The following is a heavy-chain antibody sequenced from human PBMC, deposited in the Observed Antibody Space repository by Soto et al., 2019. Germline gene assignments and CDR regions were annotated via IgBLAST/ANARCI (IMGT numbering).Heavy chain of an antibody. CDR1: GFTFSSYG. V-gene: IGHV3-30*18. CDR3: AKDPRTEAVAAYYGMDV. J-gene: IGHJ6*02. Sequence: QVQLVESGGGVVQPGRSLRLSCAASGFTFSSYGMHWVRQAPGKGLEWVAVISYDGSNKYYADSVKGRFTISRDNSKNTLYLQMTSLRAEDTAVYYCAKDPRTEAVAAYYGMDVWGQGTTVTVSS. CDR2: ISYDGSNK. D-gene: IGHD6-19*01.